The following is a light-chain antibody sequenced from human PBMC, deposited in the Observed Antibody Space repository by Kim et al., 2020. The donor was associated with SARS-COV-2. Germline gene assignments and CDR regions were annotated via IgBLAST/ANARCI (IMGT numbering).Light chain of an antibody. CDR3: CSYAGSWV. Sequence: QSVLTQPASVSGSPGQSITISCTGTNSDVGTYNLVSWYQQHPGKAPKLMIYEVSKRPSGVSNRFSGSKSGNTASLTISGLQAEDEADYYCCSYAGSWVFGGGTQLTVL. J-gene: IGLJ3*02. CDR1: NSDVGTYNL. V-gene: IGLV2-23*02. CDR2: EVS.